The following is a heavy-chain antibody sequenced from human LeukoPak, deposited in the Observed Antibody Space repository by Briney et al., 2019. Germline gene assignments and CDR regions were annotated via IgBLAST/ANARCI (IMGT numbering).Heavy chain of an antibody. D-gene: IGHD3-9*01. J-gene: IGHJ4*02. CDR2: ISSSSSTI. CDR1: GFTFGSYS. V-gene: IGHV3-48*02. Sequence: GGSLRLSCAASGFTFGSYSMNWVRQAPGKGLEWVSYISSSSSTIYYADSVKGRFTISRDNAKNSLYLQMNSLRDEDTAVYYCATRDRVLRYFDWFQVWGQGTLVTVSS. CDR3: ATRDRVLRYFDWFQV.